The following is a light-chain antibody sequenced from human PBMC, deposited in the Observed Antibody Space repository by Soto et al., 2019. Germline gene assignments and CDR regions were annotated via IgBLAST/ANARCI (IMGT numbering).Light chain of an antibody. CDR1: SSDIGDYNY. CDR3: TSYTSSSTYV. CDR2: GVT. J-gene: IGLJ1*01. V-gene: IGLV2-14*01. Sequence: SALTQPASVSESPGQSITISCAGTSSDIGDYNYVSWYQQHPDKAPKLMIYGVTNRPSGVSDRFSGSKSGNTASLTISGLQAEDEADYYCTSYTSSSTYVFGTGTKVTVL.